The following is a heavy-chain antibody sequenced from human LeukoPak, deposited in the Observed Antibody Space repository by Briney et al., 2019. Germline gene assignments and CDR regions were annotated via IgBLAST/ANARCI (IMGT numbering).Heavy chain of an antibody. CDR2: INHSGST. CDR1: GGSFSGYY. V-gene: IGHV4-34*01. J-gene: IGHJ4*02. CDR3: ARAGIAVAGTLAPPVD. Sequence: PSETLSLTCAVYGGSFSGYYWSWIRQPPGKGLEWIGEINHSGSTNYNPSLKSRVTISVDTSKNQSSLKLSSVTAADTAVYYCARAGIAVAGTLAPPVDWGQGTLVTVSS. D-gene: IGHD6-19*01.